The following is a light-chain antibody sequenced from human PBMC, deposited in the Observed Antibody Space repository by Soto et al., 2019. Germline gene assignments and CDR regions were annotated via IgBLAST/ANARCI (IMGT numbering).Light chain of an antibody. Sequence: EIVLTQSPGTLALSPGERATLSCRASQSVSSSYLAWYQQKPGQPRSLLIYGASSRATGITDRFSGSGSGTDFTLTISRLEPEDFSVYYCQQYGSSPLTFGGGTKVEIK. CDR1: QSVSSSY. V-gene: IGKV3-20*01. J-gene: IGKJ4*01. CDR3: QQYGSSPLT. CDR2: GAS.